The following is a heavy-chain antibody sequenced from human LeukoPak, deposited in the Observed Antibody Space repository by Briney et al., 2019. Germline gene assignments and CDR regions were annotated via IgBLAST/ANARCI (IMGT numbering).Heavy chain of an antibody. CDR1: GFTFSSYW. Sequence: TGGSLRLSCAASGFTFSSYWMTWVRQAPGKGLEWVANIKQDGSEKYYVDSVKGRFTISRDNAKNSLYLQMNSLRAEDTAIYYCVRGGIAVAGGLQYFDYWGQGTLVTVSS. D-gene: IGHD6-19*01. J-gene: IGHJ4*02. CDR3: VRGGIAVAGGLQYFDY. V-gene: IGHV3-7*04. CDR2: IKQDGSEK.